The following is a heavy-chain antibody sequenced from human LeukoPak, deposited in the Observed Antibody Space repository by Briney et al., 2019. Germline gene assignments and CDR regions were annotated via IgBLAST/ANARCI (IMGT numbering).Heavy chain of an antibody. V-gene: IGHV1-18*01. J-gene: IGHJ4*02. Sequence: ASVKVSCKASGYTFTSYGISWVRQAPGQGLEWMGWISAYNGNTNYAQKLQGRVTMTTDTSTSTAYMELRSLRSDDTAVYYCVRNDDFWSGTLHAYDYWGQGTLVTVSS. CDR3: VRNDDFWSGTLHAYDY. CDR1: GYTFTSYG. CDR2: ISAYNGNT. D-gene: IGHD3-3*01.